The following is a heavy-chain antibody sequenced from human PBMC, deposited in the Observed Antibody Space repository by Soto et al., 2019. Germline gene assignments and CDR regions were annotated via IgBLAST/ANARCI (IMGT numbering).Heavy chain of an antibody. CDR2: ISASGGGT. CDR1: GFTFSSYA. D-gene: IGHD5-18*01. V-gene: IGHV3-23*01. Sequence: EVQLLESGGGLVQPGGSLRLSCAASGFTFSSYAMSWVRQAPGKGLEWVSGISASGGGTSYADSVKGRFTISRDNSKNMLYLQMNSLRADDTAVYYCAKDLTMWRQETEYFQLWGQGTLVIVSS. CDR3: AKDLTMWRQETEYFQL. J-gene: IGHJ1*01.